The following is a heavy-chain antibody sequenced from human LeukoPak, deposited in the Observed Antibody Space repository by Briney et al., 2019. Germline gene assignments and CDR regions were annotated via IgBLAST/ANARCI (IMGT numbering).Heavy chain of an antibody. CDR3: ARERVGSYYYYMDV. V-gene: IGHV4-59*12. J-gene: IGHJ6*03. CDR2: IYYSGST. CDR1: GGSISSYY. D-gene: IGHD1-26*01. Sequence: PSETLSLTCTVSGGSISSYYWSWIRQPPGKGLEWIGYIYYSGSTNYNPSLKSRVTISVDTSKNQFSLKLSSVTAADTAMYYCARERVGSYYYYMDVWGKGTTVTVSS.